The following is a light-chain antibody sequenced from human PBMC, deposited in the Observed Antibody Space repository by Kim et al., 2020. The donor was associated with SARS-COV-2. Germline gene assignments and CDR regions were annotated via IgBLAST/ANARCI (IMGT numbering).Light chain of an antibody. CDR1: QGIGTS. CDR2: GAS. Sequence: ASVGDTVTITCRASQGIGTSLAWFQHKPGKAPKSLIYGASSLQSGVPSKFSGSGSGTDFTLTISSLQPEDFATYYCQHYHSYPITFGQGTRLEIK. J-gene: IGKJ5*01. CDR3: QHYHSYPIT. V-gene: IGKV1-16*02.